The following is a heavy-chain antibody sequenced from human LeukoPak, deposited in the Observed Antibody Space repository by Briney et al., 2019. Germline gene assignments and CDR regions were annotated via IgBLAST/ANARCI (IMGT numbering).Heavy chain of an antibody. CDR2: ISGSGSDI. V-gene: IGHV3-11*01. CDR3: STDPRLLMY. J-gene: IGHJ4*01. D-gene: IGHD2-8*01. Sequence: GGSLRLSCVVSGFSISDSYMTWIRQTPGKGLEWLAYISGSGSDIYFADSVKGRFTISRDNAKNSLYLQMNSLRPEDTALYYCSTDPRLLMYWGHGTLVTVSS. CDR1: GFSISDSY.